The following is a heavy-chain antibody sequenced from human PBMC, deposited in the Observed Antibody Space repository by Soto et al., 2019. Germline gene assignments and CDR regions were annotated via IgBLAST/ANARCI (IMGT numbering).Heavy chain of an antibody. CDR1: GFTFSSYS. D-gene: IGHD5-12*01. CDR3: ARDFRDGYYFDY. V-gene: IGHV3-21*01. CDR2: ISSSTGYM. Sequence: EVQLVESGGGLVKPGGSLRLSCVASGFTFSSYSMNWVRQAPGKGLEWVSSISSSTGYMYYADSVKGRFTISRDNAKNSLYLQMNSLRAEDTAVYYCARDFRDGYYFDYWGQGTLVTVSS. J-gene: IGHJ4*02.